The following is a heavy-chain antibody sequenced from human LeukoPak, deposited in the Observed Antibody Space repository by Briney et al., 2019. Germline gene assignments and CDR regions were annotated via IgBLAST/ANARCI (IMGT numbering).Heavy chain of an antibody. J-gene: IGHJ4*02. V-gene: IGHV4-34*01. CDR2: IIHSGST. CDR1: GGSFSGYY. D-gene: IGHD2-15*01. Sequence: PSETMSLTCAVYGGSFSGYYWSWIRQPPGKGLEWIGEIIHSGSTNYNPSLTSRVTISVDTSTNKFSLKLSSATAADTAVSYFSGGQIGADRPSGFDYWGQGTLVTVSS. CDR3: SGGQIGADRPSGFDY.